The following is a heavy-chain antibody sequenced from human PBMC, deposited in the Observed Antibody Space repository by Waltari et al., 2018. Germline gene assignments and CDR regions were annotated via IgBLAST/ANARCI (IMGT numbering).Heavy chain of an antibody. Sequence: EVQLVETGGGLIQPGGSLRLSCAASGFTVSSNYMSWVRQAPGKGLEWVSVIYSGGSTYYADSVKGRFTISRDNSKNTLYLQMNSLRAEDTAVYYCARAVRYSSGWYLGYWGQGTLVTVSS. J-gene: IGHJ4*02. CDR1: GFTVSSNY. CDR3: ARAVRYSSGWYLGY. CDR2: IYSGGST. V-gene: IGHV3-53*02. D-gene: IGHD6-19*01.